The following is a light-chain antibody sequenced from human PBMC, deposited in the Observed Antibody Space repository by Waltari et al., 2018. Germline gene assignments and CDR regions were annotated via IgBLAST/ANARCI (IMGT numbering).Light chain of an antibody. CDR3: QQYNDWPPTWT. CDR2: GAS. CDR1: QSIRSD. V-gene: IGKV3-15*01. Sequence: EIVMTQSPATLSVSPGERATLSCRASQSIRSDLAWYQQKPGQTPRLLIYGASTRATGIPARFSGSGSGTDFTLTISSLQSEDFAVYYCQQYNDWPPTWTFDQGTKVEI. J-gene: IGKJ1*01.